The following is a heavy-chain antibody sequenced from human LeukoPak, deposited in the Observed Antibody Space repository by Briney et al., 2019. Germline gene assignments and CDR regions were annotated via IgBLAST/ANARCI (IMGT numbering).Heavy chain of an antibody. D-gene: IGHD2-8*01. CDR2: IWYDGSNR. Sequence: GRSLRLSCAASGFTFSSYGMHWVRQAPGKGLEWVAVIWYDGSNRYYADSVKGRFTISRDNSKNTLYLQMNSLRAEDTAVYYCARDHCTNGVCAYFDYWGQGTLVTVSS. CDR3: ARDHCTNGVCAYFDY. CDR1: GFTFSSYG. J-gene: IGHJ4*02. V-gene: IGHV3-33*01.